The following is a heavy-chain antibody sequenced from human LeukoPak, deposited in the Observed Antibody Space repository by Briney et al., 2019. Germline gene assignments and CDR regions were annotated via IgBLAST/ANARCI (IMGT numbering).Heavy chain of an antibody. CDR2: IRYDGSNK. Sequence: PGGSLRLSCAASGFTFSSYGMHWVRQAPGEGLEWVAFIRYDGSNKYYADSVKGRFTISRDNSKNTLYLQMNSLRAEDTAVYYCAKFAPAAFDYWGQGTLVTVSS. D-gene: IGHD2-2*01. CDR3: AKFAPAAFDY. CDR1: GFTFSSYG. J-gene: IGHJ4*02. V-gene: IGHV3-30*02.